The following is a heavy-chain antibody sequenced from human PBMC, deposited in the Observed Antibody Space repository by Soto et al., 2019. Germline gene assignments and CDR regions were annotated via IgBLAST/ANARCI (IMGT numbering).Heavy chain of an antibody. Sequence: QVQLVESGGGVVQTGRSLRLSCAASGFTFSSYGMHWVRQAPGKGLEWVAVIWYDGSNKYYAASVKGRFTISRDHSKNTLYLQMNSLRAEGTAVYYCARDCAGYSSGWYQRGGFDYWGQGTLVTVSS. J-gene: IGHJ4*02. CDR3: ARDCAGYSSGWYQRGGFDY. V-gene: IGHV3-33*01. CDR2: IWYDGSNK. D-gene: IGHD6-19*01. CDR1: GFTFSSYG.